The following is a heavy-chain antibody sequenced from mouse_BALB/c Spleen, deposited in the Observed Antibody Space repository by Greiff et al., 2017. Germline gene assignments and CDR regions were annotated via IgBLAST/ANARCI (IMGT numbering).Heavy chain of an antibody. Sequence: EVQLVESGGGLVQPGGSLKLSCAASGFTFSSYTMSWVRQTPEKRLEWVAYISNGGGSTYYPDTVKGRFTISRDNAKNTLYLQMSSLKSEDTAMYYCARHTAARATYFDYWGPGTTLTVSS. J-gene: IGHJ2*01. CDR3: ARHTAARATYFDY. D-gene: IGHD3-1*01. V-gene: IGHV5-12-2*01. CDR1: GFTFSSYT. CDR2: ISNGGGST.